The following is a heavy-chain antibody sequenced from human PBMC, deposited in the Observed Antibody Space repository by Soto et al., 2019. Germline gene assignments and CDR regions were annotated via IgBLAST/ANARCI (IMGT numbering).Heavy chain of an antibody. CDR1: GFSFSSFA. V-gene: IGHV3-23*01. D-gene: IGHD2-8*01. Sequence: EVQLLESGGGFIHPGGSLRLSCAASGFSFSSFAMNWVRQAPGKGLEWGSTISGSADSTFYADSVKGRFTISRDNSKSTRYLPINSLRAEDTAVYYCAKTRGAMIYAISVYGMDVWGQGTTVTVSS. CDR2: ISGSADST. CDR3: AKTRGAMIYAISVYGMDV. J-gene: IGHJ6*02.